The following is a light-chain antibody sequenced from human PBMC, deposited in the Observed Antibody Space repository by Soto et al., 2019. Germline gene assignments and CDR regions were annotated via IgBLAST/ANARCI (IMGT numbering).Light chain of an antibody. CDR2: DAS. J-gene: IGKJ2*01. Sequence: EIVLTQSPATLSLSPGERATLSCRASQSVSSYLAWYQQKPGQAPRLLIYDASNRATGIPARFSGSGSGTDFTRTISSLETEDFAVYYCQQRSNWLPYTFGQGTKLEIK. CDR3: QQRSNWLPYT. V-gene: IGKV3-11*01. CDR1: QSVSSY.